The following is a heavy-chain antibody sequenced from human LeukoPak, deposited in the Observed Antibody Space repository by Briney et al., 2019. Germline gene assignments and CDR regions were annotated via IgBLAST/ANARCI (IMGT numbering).Heavy chain of an antibody. Sequence: GGSLRLSCAASGFTFSSYWMHWVRQVPGKGLVWVSRIYSDGSSTTYADSVKGRFTISRDNAKNSLYLQMNSLRADDTAVYYCARRGDILTDYYPYWYFDLWGRGTLVTVSS. V-gene: IGHV3-74*01. J-gene: IGHJ2*01. CDR1: GFTFSSYW. D-gene: IGHD3-9*01. CDR2: IYSDGSST. CDR3: ARRGDILTDYYPYWYFDL.